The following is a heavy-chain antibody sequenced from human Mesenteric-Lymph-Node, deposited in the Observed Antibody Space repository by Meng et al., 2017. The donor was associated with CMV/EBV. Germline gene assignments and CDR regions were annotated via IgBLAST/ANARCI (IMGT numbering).Heavy chain of an antibody. D-gene: IGHD3-3*01. Sequence: SQTLSLTCGVYSGSSSGYFWNWVRQAPGKGLEWIGEINNSGDTNYNPSLESRVTISRDASRNQFSLRLSSVTAADTAVYYCAIKTKTYYDFWSGYPHYFDYWGQGTLVTVSS. J-gene: IGHJ4*02. CDR3: AIKTKTYYDFWSGYPHYFDY. V-gene: IGHV4-34*01. CDR1: SGSSSGYF. CDR2: INNSGDT.